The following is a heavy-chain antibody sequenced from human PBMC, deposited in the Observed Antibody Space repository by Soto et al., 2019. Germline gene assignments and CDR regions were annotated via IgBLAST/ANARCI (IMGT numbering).Heavy chain of an antibody. CDR1: GYTFTSYS. V-gene: IGHV1-46*01. J-gene: IGHJ5*02. CDR2: INPSGGST. CDR3: ARDRLPLSGVAAGDTDWFDP. Sequence: QVQLVQSGAEVKKPGASVKVSCKASGYTFTSYSMHWVRQPPGQGLEWMGIINPSGGSTNYAQKLQGRVTTTRDTSTTTVYMELSGLKSEDTAIYYCARDRLPLSGVAAGDTDWFDPWGQGTPVTVSS. D-gene: IGHD6-25*01.